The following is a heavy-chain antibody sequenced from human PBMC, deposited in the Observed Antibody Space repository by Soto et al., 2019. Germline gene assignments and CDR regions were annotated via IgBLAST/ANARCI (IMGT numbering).Heavy chain of an antibody. Sequence: LRLSCAASGFTFSSYGMHWVRQAPGKGLEWVAVIWYDGSNKYYADSVKGRFTISRDNSKNTLYLQMNSLRAEDQAVYYCARDWYYYGAGSYYNGPPRYYYNGMDDWGQGTMVTVSS. CDR3: ARDWYYYGAGSYYNGPPRYYYNGMDD. V-gene: IGHV3-33*01. CDR1: GFTFSSYG. J-gene: IGHJ6*02. CDR2: IWYDGSNK. D-gene: IGHD3-10*01.